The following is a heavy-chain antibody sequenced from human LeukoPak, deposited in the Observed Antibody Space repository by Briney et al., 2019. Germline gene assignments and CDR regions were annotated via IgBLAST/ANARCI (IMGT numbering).Heavy chain of an antibody. Sequence: GGSLRLSCEASGFTFSSYSMNWVRQAPGKGLEWVSSISSSSTYIYYADSVKGRFTISRDNAKNSLYLQMNSLRAEDAAVYYCARDKGTERLLPRGDWYFDLWGRGTLVTVSS. CDR1: GFTFSSYS. CDR3: ARDKGTERLLPRGDWYFDL. CDR2: ISSSSTYI. J-gene: IGHJ2*01. D-gene: IGHD3-3*01. V-gene: IGHV3-21*01.